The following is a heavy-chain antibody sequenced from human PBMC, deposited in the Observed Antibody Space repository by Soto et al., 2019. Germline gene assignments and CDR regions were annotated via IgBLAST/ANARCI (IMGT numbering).Heavy chain of an antibody. D-gene: IGHD5-12*01. Sequence: ASVKVSCKVSGYTLTELSMHCVRQAPGKGLEWMGGFDPEDGETIYAQKFQGRVTMTEDTSTDTAYMELSSLRSEDTAVYYCATGRGYSGYARRWGQGTLVTVSS. CDR1: GYTLTELS. J-gene: IGHJ4*02. V-gene: IGHV1-24*01. CDR3: ATGRGYSGYARR. CDR2: FDPEDGET.